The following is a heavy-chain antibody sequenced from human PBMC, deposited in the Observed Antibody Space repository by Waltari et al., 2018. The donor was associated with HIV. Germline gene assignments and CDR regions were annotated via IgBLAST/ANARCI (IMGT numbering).Heavy chain of an antibody. J-gene: IGHJ3*01. CDR2: LYHSGST. CDR1: GGSVTNYY. Sequence: QLQLQESGPGLAKPSETLSLTCTVSGGSVTNYYWSWIRQPPGKGLEWSGYLYHSGSTNYNPSLKNRVTTSVDTSKNRFSLNLTSVTAADTAVYYCARHSGSMGGAFDVWGQGTMVTVSS. D-gene: IGHD3-10*01. V-gene: IGHV4-59*08. CDR3: ARHSGSMGGAFDV.